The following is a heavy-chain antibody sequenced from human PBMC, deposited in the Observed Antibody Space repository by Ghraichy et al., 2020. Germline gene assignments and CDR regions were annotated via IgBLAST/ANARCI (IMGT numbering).Heavy chain of an antibody. J-gene: IGHJ6*04. CDR1: GFTFSSYA. Sequence: GGSLRLSCAASGFTFSSYAMHWVRQAPGKGLEWVAVISYDGSNKYYADSVKGRFTISRDNSKNTLYLQMNSLRAEDTAVYYCARVSENYYDSSGYYPSGYYYYGMDVCCKGTTVTVSS. V-gene: IGHV3-30-3*01. CDR3: ARVSENYYDSSGYYPSGYYYYGMDV. D-gene: IGHD3-22*01. CDR2: ISYDGSNK.